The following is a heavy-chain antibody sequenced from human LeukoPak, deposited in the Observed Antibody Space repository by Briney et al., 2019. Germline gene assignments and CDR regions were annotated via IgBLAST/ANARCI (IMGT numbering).Heavy chain of an antibody. Sequence: GGSLKLSCAASGNYWMHWVRQAPGKGLVWVSHINGDGSWTTYADSVKGRFTISKDNAKNTVYLQMNNLRAEDTAVYYCVSFYETYWGRGTLVTVSS. V-gene: IGHV3-74*01. CDR1: GNYW. D-gene: IGHD2-2*01. J-gene: IGHJ4*02. CDR3: VSFYETY. CDR2: INGDGSWT.